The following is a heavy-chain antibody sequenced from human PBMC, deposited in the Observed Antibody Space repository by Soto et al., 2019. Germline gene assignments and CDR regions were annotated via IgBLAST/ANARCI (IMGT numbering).Heavy chain of an antibody. Sequence: WMGGIIPIFGTANYAQKFQGRVTITADESTSTAYMELSSLRSEDTAVYYCARNRVVVVPAAIYYYYGMDVWGQGTTVTVSS. J-gene: IGHJ6*02. CDR2: IIPIFGTA. D-gene: IGHD2-2*02. V-gene: IGHV1-69*01. CDR3: ARNRVVVVPAAIYYYYGMDV.